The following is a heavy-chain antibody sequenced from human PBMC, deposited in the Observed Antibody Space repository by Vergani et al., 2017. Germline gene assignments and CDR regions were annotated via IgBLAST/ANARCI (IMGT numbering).Heavy chain of an antibody. D-gene: IGHD3-3*01. CDR2: IYYSGST. CDR3: AGGXDLKVYYYYYMDV. CDR1: GGSISSGGYY. Sequence: QVQLKESGPGLVKPSQTLSLTCTVSGGSISSGGYYWSWIRQHPGEGLEWIGYIYYSGSTYYNPSLKSRVTISVDTSKNQFSLKLSSVTAADTAVYYCAGGXDLKVYYYYYMDVWGKGTTVTVSS. V-gene: IGHV4-31*03. J-gene: IGHJ6*03.